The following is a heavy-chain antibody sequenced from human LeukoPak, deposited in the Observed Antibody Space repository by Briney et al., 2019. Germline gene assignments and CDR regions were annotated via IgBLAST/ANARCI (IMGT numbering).Heavy chain of an antibody. CDR1: GFTVSSNY. CDR3: ARNYGAYTPYYFDY. CDR2: IYSGGST. Sequence: PGGSLRLSCAASGFTVSSNYMSWVRQAPGKGLEWVSVIYSGGSTYYADSVKGRFTISRDDSKNTLYLQMNSLRAEDTAVYYCARNYGAYTPYYFDYWGQGTLVTVSS. D-gene: IGHD4-17*01. J-gene: IGHJ4*02. V-gene: IGHV3-53*01.